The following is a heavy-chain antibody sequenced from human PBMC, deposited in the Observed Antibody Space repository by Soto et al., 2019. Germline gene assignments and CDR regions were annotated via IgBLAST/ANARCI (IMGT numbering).Heavy chain of an antibody. D-gene: IGHD3-10*01. CDR1: GFSFRTHG. V-gene: IGHV3-23*01. CDR2: ISDSGIGT. J-gene: IGHJ4*02. Sequence: EAQLLESGGGLVQPGGSLSLSCVASGFSFRTHGMAWVRQAPGKGPEWLAIISDSGIGTYYADSVKGRLTISRDNSKSTLFLHMRSLRAEDTALYYCARAGERYYFDFWGQGTLVTVSS. CDR3: ARAGERYYFDF.